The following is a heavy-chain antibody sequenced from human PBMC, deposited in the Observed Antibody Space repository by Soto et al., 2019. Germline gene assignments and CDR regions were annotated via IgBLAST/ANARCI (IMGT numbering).Heavy chain of an antibody. Sequence: QVQLVESGGGVGQPGRSLRLSCAASGFTFSSYGMHWVRQAPGKGLEWVAVIWYDGSNKYYADSVKGRFTISRDNSKNTLYLQMNSLRAEDTAVYYCAREFYGDYVDDYWGQGTLVTVSS. CDR2: IWYDGSNK. CDR3: AREFYGDYVDDY. J-gene: IGHJ4*02. D-gene: IGHD4-17*01. V-gene: IGHV3-33*01. CDR1: GFTFSSYG.